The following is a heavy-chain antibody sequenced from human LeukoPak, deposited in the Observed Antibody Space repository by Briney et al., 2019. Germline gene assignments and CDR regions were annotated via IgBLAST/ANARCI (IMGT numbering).Heavy chain of an antibody. Sequence: GGSLRLSCAASGFTFSSYSMNWVRQAPGKGLEWVSSISSSSSYIYYADSVKGRFTISRDNAKNSLYLQMNSLRAEDTAVYYCAREGLSVATCFDYWGQGTLVTVSS. CDR1: GFTFSSYS. D-gene: IGHD1-1*01. CDR3: AREGLSVATCFDY. J-gene: IGHJ4*02. V-gene: IGHV3-21*01. CDR2: ISSSSSYI.